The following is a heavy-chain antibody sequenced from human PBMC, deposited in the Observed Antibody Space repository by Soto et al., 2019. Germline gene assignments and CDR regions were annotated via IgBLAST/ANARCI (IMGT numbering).Heavy chain of an antibody. CDR3: ARDLLKAARNDAFDI. J-gene: IGHJ3*02. CDR1: GFTFSSYG. Sequence: GGSLRLSCAASGFTFSSYGMHWVRQAPGKGLEWVAVIWYDGSNKYYADSVKGRFTISRDNSKNTLYLQMNSLRAEDTAVYYCARDLLKAARNDAFDIWGQGTMVTVSS. V-gene: IGHV3-33*01. D-gene: IGHD6-6*01. CDR2: IWYDGSNK.